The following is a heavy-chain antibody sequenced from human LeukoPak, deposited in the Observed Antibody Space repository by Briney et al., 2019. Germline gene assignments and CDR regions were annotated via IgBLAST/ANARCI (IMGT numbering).Heavy chain of an antibody. Sequence: GGSLRLSCAASGFTFSSYAMHWVRQAPGKGLEWVAVISYDGSNKYYADSVKGRFTISRDNSKNTLYLQMSSLRAEDTAVYYCAKVGDYYGSGKYSNFDYWGQGTLVTVSS. CDR3: AKVGDYYGSGKYSNFDY. D-gene: IGHD3-10*01. V-gene: IGHV3-30-3*01. J-gene: IGHJ4*02. CDR1: GFTFSSYA. CDR2: ISYDGSNK.